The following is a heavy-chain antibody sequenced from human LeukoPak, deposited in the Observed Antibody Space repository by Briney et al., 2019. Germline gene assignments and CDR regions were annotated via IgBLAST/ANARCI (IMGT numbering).Heavy chain of an antibody. V-gene: IGHV3-30*04. Sequence: GGSLRLSCAASGFSFSNYVIQWVRQAPDKWLEWVAVISYDGTNKYYTHSVKGRFTISRDNSNNTLYLQMNSLRAEETAVYYCARDRRVYGSGSHFGAMDVWGQGDPVTVSS. CDR2: ISYDGTNK. CDR1: GFSFSNYV. J-gene: IGHJ6*02. D-gene: IGHD3-10*01. CDR3: ARDRRVYGSGSHFGAMDV.